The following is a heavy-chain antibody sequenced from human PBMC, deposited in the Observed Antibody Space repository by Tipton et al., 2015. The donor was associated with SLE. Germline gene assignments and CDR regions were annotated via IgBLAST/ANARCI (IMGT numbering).Heavy chain of an antibody. J-gene: IGHJ6*03. CDR2: ISSSGTDI. CDR1: GFTFTDYY. V-gene: IGHV3-11*04. Sequence: SLRLSCSAFGFTFTDYYMTWIRQAPGKGLEWVSYISSSGTDIYYADSVKGRFTISRDTSKNTLNLQMSSLRVEDTAVYYCTKEWFYYMQAWGTGTTVTVSS. CDR3: TKEWFYYMQA. D-gene: IGHD3-3*01.